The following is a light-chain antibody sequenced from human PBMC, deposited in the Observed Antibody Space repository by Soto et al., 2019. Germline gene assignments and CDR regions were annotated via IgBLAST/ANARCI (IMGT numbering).Light chain of an antibody. CDR3: HQRSNWPRT. CDR2: DAS. J-gene: IGKJ2*01. CDR1: QSVSSQ. Sequence: EIVLTQSPATLSLSPGERASLSCRTSQSVSSQLAWYQQKPGQAPRLLIYDASNTATGVPARFSGSGSGTDFTLTISSLEPEDFGVDYCHQRSNWPRTFGQGTKLEIK. V-gene: IGKV3-11*01.